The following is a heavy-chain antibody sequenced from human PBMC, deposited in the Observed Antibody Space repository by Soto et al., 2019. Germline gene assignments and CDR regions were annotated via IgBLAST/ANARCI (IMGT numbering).Heavy chain of an antibody. D-gene: IGHD3-9*01. CDR1: GGSISSGGYY. CDR3: ARDNRDFDWLPWFDP. V-gene: IGHV4-31*03. Sequence: PSETLSLTCTVSGGSISSGGYYWSWIRQHPGKGLEWIGYIYYSGSTYYNPSLKSRVTISVDTSKNQFSLKLSSVTAADTAVYYCARDNRDFDWLPWFDPWGQGTLVTVSS. CDR2: IYYSGST. J-gene: IGHJ5*02.